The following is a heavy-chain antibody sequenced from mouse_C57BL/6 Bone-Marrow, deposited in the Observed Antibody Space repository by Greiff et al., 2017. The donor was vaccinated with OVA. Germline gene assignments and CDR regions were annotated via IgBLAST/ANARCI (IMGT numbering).Heavy chain of an antibody. Sequence: VQLQQPGAELVKPGASVKLSCKASGYTFTSYWMHWVKQRPGQGLEWIGMIHPNSGSTNYNEKFKSKATLTVDKSSSTAYMQLSSLTSEDSAVYYCARREGYSLFAYWGQGTLVTVSA. CDR2: IHPNSGST. D-gene: IGHD2-3*01. V-gene: IGHV1-64*01. CDR3: ARREGYSLFAY. J-gene: IGHJ3*01. CDR1: GYTFTSYW.